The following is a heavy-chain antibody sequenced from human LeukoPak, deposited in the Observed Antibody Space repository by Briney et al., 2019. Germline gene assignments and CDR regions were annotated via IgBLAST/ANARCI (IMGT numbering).Heavy chain of an antibody. CDR1: GFTFNYYS. Sequence: QAGGSLRLSCAASGFTFNYYSMHWVRQAPGKGLEWVSYISSSSSTIYYADSVKGRFTISRDNAKNSLYLQMYSLRAEDTAVYYCARDLATTVTTVPDYWGQGTLVTVSS. J-gene: IGHJ4*02. CDR2: ISSSSSTI. V-gene: IGHV3-48*01. CDR3: ARDLATTVTTVPDY. D-gene: IGHD4-17*01.